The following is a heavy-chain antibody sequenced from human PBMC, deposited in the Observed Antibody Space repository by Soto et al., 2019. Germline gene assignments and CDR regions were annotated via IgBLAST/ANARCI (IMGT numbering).Heavy chain of an antibody. CDR1: GGTFSTSA. V-gene: IGHV1-69*12. CDR3: ARDKDRLQLGGNYYYILDV. Sequence: QVQLLQSEAEVKKPGSSVKVSCKASGGTFSTSAISWVRQAPGQGLEWVGGIMPVFSTPDYAQNFQGRVTITADESTTTAYLELTSLRADDTAVYYCARDKDRLQLGGNYYYILDVWGQGTAITVSS. D-gene: IGHD1-1*01. J-gene: IGHJ6*02. CDR2: IMPVFSTP.